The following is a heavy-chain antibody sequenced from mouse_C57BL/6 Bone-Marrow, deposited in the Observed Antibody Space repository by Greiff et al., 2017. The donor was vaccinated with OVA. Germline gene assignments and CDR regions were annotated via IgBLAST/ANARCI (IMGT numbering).Heavy chain of an antibody. CDR3: TTYRY. J-gene: IGHJ2*01. CDR1: GFNIKDDY. V-gene: IGHV14-4*01. CDR2: IDPENGDI. Sequence: VQLQQSGAELVRPGASVKLSCTASGFNIKDDYMHWVKERPEQGLEWIGWIDPENGDIAYASKFQGKATITADTASKPVYLHLSSLTSEDSAVYCCTTYRYWGQGTTLTVTS.